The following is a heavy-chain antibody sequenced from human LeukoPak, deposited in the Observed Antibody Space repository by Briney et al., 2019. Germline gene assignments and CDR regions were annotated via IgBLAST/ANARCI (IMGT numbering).Heavy chain of an antibody. CDR2: IYPGDSDT. CDR1: GGTFSSYA. CDR3: ARLVGATTWGYFDY. Sequence: GASVKVSCKASGGTFSSYAISWVRQMPGKGLEWMGIIYPGDSDTRYSPSFQGQVTISADKSISTAYLQWSSMKASDTAMYYCARLVGATTWGYFDYWGQGTLVTVSS. D-gene: IGHD1-26*01. J-gene: IGHJ4*02. V-gene: IGHV5-51*01.